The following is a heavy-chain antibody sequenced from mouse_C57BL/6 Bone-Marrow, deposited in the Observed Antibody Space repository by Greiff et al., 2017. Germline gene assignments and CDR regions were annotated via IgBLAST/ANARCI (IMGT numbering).Heavy chain of an antibody. J-gene: IGHJ2*01. CDR2: IFPGSGST. CDR3: ARKGYYGPGVYFDY. V-gene: IGHV1-75*01. Sequence: QVRLQQSGPELVKPGASVKISCKASGYTFTDYYINWVKQRPGQGLEWIGWIFPGSGSTYYNEKFKGKATLTVDKSSSTAYMLLSSLTSEDSAVYYCARKGYYGPGVYFDYWGQGTTLTVSS. D-gene: IGHD1-2*01. CDR1: GYTFTDYY.